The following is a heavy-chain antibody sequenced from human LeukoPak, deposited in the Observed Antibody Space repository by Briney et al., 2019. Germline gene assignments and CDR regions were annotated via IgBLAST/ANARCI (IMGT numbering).Heavy chain of an antibody. CDR2: INPSGGST. CDR3: ARGRNYYDSSGYLVY. V-gene: IGHV1-46*01. Sequence: ASVKVSCKASGHTFTSYYMHWVRQAPGQGLEWMGIINPSGGSTSYAQKFQGRVTMTRDTSTSTVYMELSSLRSEDTAVYYCARGRNYYDSSGYLVYWGQGTLVTVSS. CDR1: GHTFTSYY. J-gene: IGHJ4*02. D-gene: IGHD3-22*01.